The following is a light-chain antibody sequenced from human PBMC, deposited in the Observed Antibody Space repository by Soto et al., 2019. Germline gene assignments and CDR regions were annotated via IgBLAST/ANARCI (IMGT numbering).Light chain of an antibody. CDR3: CSDAGSGVYV. Sequence: QSVLTQPASVSGSPGQSITISCTGTSSDVGRYNFVSWYQQYPGKVPGVTIYEVTKRPSGVSNRFSGSKSGNTAFLTISGLQAEDEADYFCCSDAGSGVYVFGTGTKVTVL. J-gene: IGLJ1*01. CDR1: SSDVGRYNF. CDR2: EVT. V-gene: IGLV2-23*02.